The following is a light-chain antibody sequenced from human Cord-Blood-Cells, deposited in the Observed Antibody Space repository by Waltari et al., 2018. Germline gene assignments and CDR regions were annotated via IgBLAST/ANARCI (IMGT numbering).Light chain of an antibody. CDR1: QGISSY. J-gene: IGKJ4*01. V-gene: IGKV1-9*01. CDR3: QQLNSYPLT. Sequence: DIQLTQSPSFLSASVGDRVTITCRASQGISSYLAWYQQKPGKAPQLLIYAASTLQSGVPSRFSGSGSGTEFTLTISSLQPEDFATYYGQQLNSYPLTVGGGTKVEIK. CDR2: AAS.